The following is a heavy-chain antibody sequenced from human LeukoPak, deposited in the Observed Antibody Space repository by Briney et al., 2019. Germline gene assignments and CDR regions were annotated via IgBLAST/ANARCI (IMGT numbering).Heavy chain of an antibody. J-gene: IGHJ4*02. CDR1: GFIVSNNY. Sequence: GGSLRLACAASGFIVSNNYMSWVRQAPGKGLEWVSVIYSGGSTYYADSVKGRFTISRDNSKNTPYLQMNSLRAEDTAVYYCARDYYDSSGFPDYWGQGTLVTVSS. CDR2: IYSGGST. CDR3: ARDYYDSSGFPDY. V-gene: IGHV3-66*01. D-gene: IGHD3-22*01.